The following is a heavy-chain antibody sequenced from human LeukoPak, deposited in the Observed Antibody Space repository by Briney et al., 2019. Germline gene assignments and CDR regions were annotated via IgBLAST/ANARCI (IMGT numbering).Heavy chain of an antibody. CDR2: ISAYNGDT. D-gene: IGHD4-23*01. CDR3: ARDNSVEDTAWWFDP. J-gene: IGHJ5*02. CDR1: GYTFTSYA. Sequence: ASVKVSCKASGYTFTSYAMNWVRQAPGQGLEWMGWISAYNGDTNYAQKLQGRVTMTTDTSTSTAYMELSSLRSEDTAVYYCARDNSVEDTAWWFDPWGQGTLVTVSS. V-gene: IGHV1-18*01.